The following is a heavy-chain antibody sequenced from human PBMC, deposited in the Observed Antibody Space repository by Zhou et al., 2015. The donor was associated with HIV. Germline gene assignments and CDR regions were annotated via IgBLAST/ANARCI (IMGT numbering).Heavy chain of an antibody. CDR2: ISSSSDTI. Sequence: VELVQSGGGLVKPGESLRLSCQASGFTFTEHGMNWVRQAPGKGLEWVSYISSSSDTIYYVDSVKGRFTISRDNAKNSLYLQMNSLRDEDTAVYYCASIVGVPEGYFDYWGQGTLVTVSS. D-gene: IGHD1-26*01. CDR3: ASIVGVPEGYFDY. CDR1: GFTFTEHG. V-gene: IGHV3-48*02. J-gene: IGHJ4*02.